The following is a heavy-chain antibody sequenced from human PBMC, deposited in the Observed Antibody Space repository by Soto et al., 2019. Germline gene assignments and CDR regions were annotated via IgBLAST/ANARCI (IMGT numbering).Heavy chain of an antibody. J-gene: IGHJ4*02. CDR2: ISGSGGST. Sequence: GGSLRLSCAASGFTFSSYAMSWVRQAPGKGLEWVSAISGSGGSTYYADSVKGRFTISRDNSKNTLYLQMNSLRAEDTAVYYCARTAYFYDSSGYYHVVDYWGQGTLVTVSS. V-gene: IGHV3-23*01. CDR3: ARTAYFYDSSGYYHVVDY. D-gene: IGHD3-22*01. CDR1: GFTFSSYA.